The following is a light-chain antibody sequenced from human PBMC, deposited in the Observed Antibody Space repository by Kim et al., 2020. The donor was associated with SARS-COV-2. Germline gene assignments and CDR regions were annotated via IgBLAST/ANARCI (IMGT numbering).Light chain of an antibody. CDR2: HDN. V-gene: IGLV3-1*01. CDR3: QAWDTNTLV. J-gene: IGLJ3*02. Sequence: SYELTQPPSVSVSTGQTASISCSGHNLGDTFVSWYMQRPGQSPLLVMYHDNKRPSGISERVSGSNSGTTATLTISGTQAMDEADYFCQAWDTNTLVFGGG. CDR1: NLGDTF.